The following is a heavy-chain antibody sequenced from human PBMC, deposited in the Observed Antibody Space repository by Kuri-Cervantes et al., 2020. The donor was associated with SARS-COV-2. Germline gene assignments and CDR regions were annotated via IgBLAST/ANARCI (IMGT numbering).Heavy chain of an antibody. CDR2: INPDGSYT. CDR1: GFTFSGHW. CDR3: AKEGYYDSSGYYSY. D-gene: IGHD3-22*01. V-gene: IGHV3-74*01. Sequence: GESLKISCAASGFTFSGHWIHWVRQAPGKGLVWVSRINPDGSYTNNADSVKGRFTISRDNSKNTLYLQMNSLRAEDTAVYYCAKEGYYDSSGYYSYWGQGTLVTVSS. J-gene: IGHJ4*02.